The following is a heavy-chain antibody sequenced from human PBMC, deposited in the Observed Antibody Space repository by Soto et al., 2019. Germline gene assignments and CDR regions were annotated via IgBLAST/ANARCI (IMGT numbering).Heavy chain of an antibody. CDR3: ARGRRLCSSTSCRYSFRFDP. V-gene: IGHV4-34*01. D-gene: IGHD2-2*01. CDR1: GGSFSGYY. J-gene: IGHJ5*02. Sequence: PSETLSLTCAVYGGSFSGYYWSWIRQPPGKGLEWIGEINHSGSTNYNPSLKSRVTISVDTSKNQFSLKLSSVTAADTAVYYCARGRRLCSSTSCRYSFRFDPWGQGTLVT. CDR2: INHSGST.